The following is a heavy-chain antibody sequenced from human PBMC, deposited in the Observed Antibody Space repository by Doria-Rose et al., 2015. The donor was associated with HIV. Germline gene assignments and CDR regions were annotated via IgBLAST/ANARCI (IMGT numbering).Heavy chain of an antibody. CDR3: AKVQWDIVVVVAATSYSGLLEY. V-gene: IGHV3-23*01. CDR1: GFTFSSYA. Sequence: EVQLLESGGGLVQPGGSLRLSCAASGFTFSSYAMSWVRQAPGKGLEWVSAISASGGNTHYADSVKGRFTISRDNSKNTLYLQMNSLRAEDTAVYYCAKVQWDIVVVVAATSYSGLLEYWGQGTLVTVSS. D-gene: IGHD2-15*01. J-gene: IGHJ4*02. CDR2: ISASGGNT.